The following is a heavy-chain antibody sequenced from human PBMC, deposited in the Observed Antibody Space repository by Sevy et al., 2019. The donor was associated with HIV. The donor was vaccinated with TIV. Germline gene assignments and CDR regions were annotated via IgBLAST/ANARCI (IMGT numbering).Heavy chain of an antibody. CDR1: GGSISSYY. CDR3: ARQGRSGHYDSSGYYPFDY. V-gene: IGHV4-59*08. D-gene: IGHD3-22*01. Sequence: SETLSLTCTVSGGSISSYYWSWIRQPPGKGLEWIGYIYYSGSTNYNPSLKSRVTISVDTSKNQFSLKLGSVTAADTAVYYCARQGRSGHYDSSGYYPFDYWGQGTLVTVSS. CDR2: IYYSGST. J-gene: IGHJ4*02.